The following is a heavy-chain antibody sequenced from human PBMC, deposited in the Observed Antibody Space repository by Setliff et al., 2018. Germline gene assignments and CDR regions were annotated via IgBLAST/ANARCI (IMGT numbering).Heavy chain of an antibody. Sequence: SETLSLTCTVSGGSISSSSYYWGWIRQPPGKGLEWIGSIYYSGSTYYNPSLKSRVTISVDTSKNQFSLKLSSVTAADTAVYYCARDQTPYNWGFNNAFDIWGQGTMVTVSS. CDR2: IYYSGST. D-gene: IGHD7-27*01. CDR3: ARDQTPYNWGFNNAFDI. V-gene: IGHV4-39*02. CDR1: GGSISSSSYY. J-gene: IGHJ3*02.